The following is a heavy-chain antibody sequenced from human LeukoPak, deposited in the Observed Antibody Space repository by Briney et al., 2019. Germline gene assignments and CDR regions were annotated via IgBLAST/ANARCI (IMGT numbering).Heavy chain of an antibody. CDR3: ARDYCSSTSCLFDY. D-gene: IGHD2-2*01. CDR2: INPNSGDT. CDR1: GYTFTGYH. V-gene: IGHV1-2*06. J-gene: IGHJ4*02. Sequence: GASVKVSCRASGYTFTGYHIHWVRQAPGQGLEWMGRINPNSGDTNYAQNFQGRVTMPRDTSINTAYMELSRLRSDDTAVYYCARDYCSSTSCLFDYWGQGTLVTVSS.